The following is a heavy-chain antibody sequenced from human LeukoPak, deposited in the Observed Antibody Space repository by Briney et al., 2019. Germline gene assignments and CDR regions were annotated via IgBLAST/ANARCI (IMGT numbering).Heavy chain of an antibody. CDR2: ISANNGNT. D-gene: IGHD5-12*01. CDR1: GYTFTRYG. Sequence: GASVKVSCKASGYTFTRYGIIWVRQAPGQGLEWMGWISANNGNTNYAQKLQGRVTMTTDTSTSTAYMELRSLRSDDTAVYYCARGDSGDDFAPFDYWGQGSLVTVSS. CDR3: ARGDSGDDFAPFDY. V-gene: IGHV1-18*01. J-gene: IGHJ4*02.